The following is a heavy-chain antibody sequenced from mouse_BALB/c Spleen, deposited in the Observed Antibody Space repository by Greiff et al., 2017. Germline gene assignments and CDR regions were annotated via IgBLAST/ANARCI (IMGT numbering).Heavy chain of an antibody. V-gene: IGHV1-4*01. J-gene: IGHJ4*01. CDR3: ARTGYGLYAMDY. CDR2: INPSSGYT. D-gene: IGHD1-2*01. Sequence: VQLQQSGAELARPGASVKMSCKASGYTFTSYTMHWVKQRPGQGLEWIGYINPSSGYTNYNQKFKDKATLTADKSSSTAYMQLSSLTSEDSAVYYCARTGYGLYAMDYWGQGTSVTVSS. CDR1: GYTFTSYT.